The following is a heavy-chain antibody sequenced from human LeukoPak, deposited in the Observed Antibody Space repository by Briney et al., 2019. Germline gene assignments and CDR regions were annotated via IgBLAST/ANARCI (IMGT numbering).Heavy chain of an antibody. CDR3: ARSTYSGSSYDC. Sequence: GESLKISCAASGFTFSSYWMHWVRQVPGKGLVWVSRIKSDGSSTTYADSVKGRFTISRDNAKNTLYLQMSSLRAEDTAVYYCARSTYSGSSYDCWGQGTLVTVSS. CDR2: IKSDGSST. D-gene: IGHD1-26*01. V-gene: IGHV3-74*01. J-gene: IGHJ4*02. CDR1: GFTFSSYW.